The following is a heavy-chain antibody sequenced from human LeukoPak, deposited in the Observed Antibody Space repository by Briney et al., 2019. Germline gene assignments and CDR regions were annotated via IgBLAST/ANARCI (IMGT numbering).Heavy chain of an antibody. V-gene: IGHV4-34*01. CDR2: INHSGST. J-gene: IGHJ5*02. Sequence: SETLSLTCAVYGGSFSGYYWSWIRQPPGKGLEWIGEINHSGSTNYNPSLKSRVTISVDTSKNQFSLKLSSVTAADTAVYYCARGRTTDWFDPWGQGTLVTVSS. CDR3: ARGRTTDWFDP. D-gene: IGHD1-1*01. CDR1: GGSFSGYY.